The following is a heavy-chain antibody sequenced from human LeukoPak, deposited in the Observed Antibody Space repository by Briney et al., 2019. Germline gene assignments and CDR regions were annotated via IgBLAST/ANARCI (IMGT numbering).Heavy chain of an antibody. CDR1: GYTFTGYY. CDR2: ISAYNGNT. J-gene: IGHJ4*02. D-gene: IGHD5-24*01. Sequence: ASVKVSCKASGYTFTGYYMHWVRQAPGQGLEWMGWISAYNGNTNYAQKLQGRVTMTTDTSTSTAYMELRSLRSDDTAVYYCARYSRDGYNYRATFDYWSQGTLVTVSS. CDR3: ARYSRDGYNYRATFDY. V-gene: IGHV1-18*04.